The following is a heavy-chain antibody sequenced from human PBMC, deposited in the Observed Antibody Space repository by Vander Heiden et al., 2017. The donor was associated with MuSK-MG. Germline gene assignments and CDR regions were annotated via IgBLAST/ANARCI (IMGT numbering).Heavy chain of an antibody. CDR3: ARAPYCSDNSCYIIPNAFDI. Sequence: EVPLVESGGGLVQPGGSLRLSCAASGFTFNSYELSWLRQAPGKGLEWISFIGNRDNARYYADSGKGRFTISRNNAKKPLFLQMTSLRDEDTAIYYWARAPYCSDNSCYIIPNAFDIWGQGKEVTVS. V-gene: IGHV3-48*03. CDR1: GFTFNSYE. J-gene: IGHJ3*02. D-gene: IGHD2-2*02. CDR2: IGNRDNAR.